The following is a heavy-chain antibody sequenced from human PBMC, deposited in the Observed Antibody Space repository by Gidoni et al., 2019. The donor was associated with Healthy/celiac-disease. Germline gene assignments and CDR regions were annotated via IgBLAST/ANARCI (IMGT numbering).Heavy chain of an antibody. Sequence: QVQLVQSGAEVKKPGSSVKVSCKASGVTFSSYAISWVRQAPGQGLEWMGGIIPIFGTANYAQKFQGRVTITADESTSTAYMELSSLRSEDTAVYYCAGVATNTGYYYYYMDVWGKGTTVTVSS. CDR1: GVTFSSYA. J-gene: IGHJ6*03. V-gene: IGHV1-69*01. CDR2: IIPIFGTA. D-gene: IGHD4-17*01. CDR3: AGVATNTGYYYYYMDV.